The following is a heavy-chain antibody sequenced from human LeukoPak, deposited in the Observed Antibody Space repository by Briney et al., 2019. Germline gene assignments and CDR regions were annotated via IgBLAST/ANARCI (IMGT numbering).Heavy chain of an antibody. CDR1: GYTFTGYY. CDR3: ARRPIYYYGMDV. D-gene: IGHD2-2*02. CDR2: INPNSGGT. J-gene: IGHJ6*02. V-gene: IGHV1-2*02. Sequence: ASVKVSCTASGYTFTGYYMHWVRQAPGQGLEWMGWINPNSGGTNYAQKFQGRVTMTRDTSISTAYMELSRLRSDDTAVYYCARRPIYYYGMDVWGQGTTVTVSS.